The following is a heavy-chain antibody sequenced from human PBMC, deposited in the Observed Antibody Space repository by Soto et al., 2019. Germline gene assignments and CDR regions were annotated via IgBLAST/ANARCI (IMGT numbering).Heavy chain of an antibody. CDR1: GFTFSSYG. D-gene: IGHD3-10*01. CDR2: ISYDGSNK. Sequence: GGSLRLSCAASGFTFSSYGMHWVRQAPGKGLEWVAVISYDGSNKYYADSVKGRFTISRDNSKNTLYLQMNSLRAEDTGVYYCTTDSYITITGVRFDYWGHGTLVTVSS. J-gene: IGHJ4*01. CDR3: TTDSYITITGVRFDY. V-gene: IGHV3-30*03.